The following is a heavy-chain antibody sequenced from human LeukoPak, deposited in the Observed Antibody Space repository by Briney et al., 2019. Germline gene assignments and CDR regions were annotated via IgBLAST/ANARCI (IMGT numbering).Heavy chain of an antibody. V-gene: IGHV1-46*01. CDR1: GYTFTSYY. Sequence: ASVKVSCKASGYTFTSYYMHWVRQAPGQGLEWMGIINPSGGSTSYAQKFQGRVTMTRDTSTSTVYMELSSLRSDDTAVYYCARSSAYYYDSSGYYIPFDYWGQGTLVTVSS. D-gene: IGHD3-22*01. CDR2: INPSGGST. J-gene: IGHJ4*02. CDR3: ARSSAYYYDSSGYYIPFDY.